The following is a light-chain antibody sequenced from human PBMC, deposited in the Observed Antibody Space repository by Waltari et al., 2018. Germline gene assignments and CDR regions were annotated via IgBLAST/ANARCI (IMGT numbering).Light chain of an antibody. CDR2: DAS. Sequence: EIVLTQSPGPLSLSPGERATLSFRASQRFSSALAWYQQKPCQAPRLHIYDASTRAIGIPDRFSGGGSGTDFSLTISRLEPEDFAVYYCQHYVRLPVTFGQGTTVEIK. CDR1: QRFSSA. CDR3: QHYVRLPVT. V-gene: IGKV3-20*01. J-gene: IGKJ1*01.